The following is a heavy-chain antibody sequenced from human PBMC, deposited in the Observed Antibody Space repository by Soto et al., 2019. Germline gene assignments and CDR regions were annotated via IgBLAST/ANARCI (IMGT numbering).Heavy chain of an antibody. V-gene: IGHV1-2*04. D-gene: IGHD6-13*01. J-gene: IGHJ6*03. CDR2: INPNSGGT. CDR3: ARDSTLAAAGNPHYYYYYMDV. CDR1: GYTFTGYY. Sequence: ASVKVSCKASGYTFTGYYMHWVRQAPGQGLEWMGWINPNSGGTNYAQKFQGWVTMTRDTSISTAYMELSRLRSDDTAVYYCARDSTLAAAGNPHYYYYYMDVWGKGTTVTVSS.